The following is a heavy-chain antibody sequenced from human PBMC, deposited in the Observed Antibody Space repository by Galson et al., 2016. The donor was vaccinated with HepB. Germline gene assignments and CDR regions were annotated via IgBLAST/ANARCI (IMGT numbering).Heavy chain of an antibody. CDR2: ISYDGTKK. CDR3: ARRAMIFGHQDSYYYYYMDV. J-gene: IGHJ6*03. D-gene: IGHD3/OR15-3a*01. V-gene: IGHV3-30-3*01. Sequence: SLRLSCAASGFTFSTYAMHWVRQAPGKGLEWVALISYDGTKKYYAESVQGRFTISRDTSKNTLYLQIDSLRAEDTAVYYCARRAMIFGHQDSYYYYYMDVWGKGTTVTVSS. CDR1: GFTFSTYA.